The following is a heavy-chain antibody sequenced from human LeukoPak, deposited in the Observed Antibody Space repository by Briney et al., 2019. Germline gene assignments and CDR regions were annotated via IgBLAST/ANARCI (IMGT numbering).Heavy chain of an antibody. CDR3: AKETRGSYSDY. J-gene: IGHJ4*02. Sequence: PGGSLRLSCAASGFTFTDYYMSWIRQAPGKGLEWVSYISSSDSTIYYADSVKGRFTISRDNSKNTVYLQMNSLRAEDTAVYYCAKETRGSYSDYWGQGTLVTVAS. CDR2: ISSSDSTI. CDR1: GFTFTDYY. D-gene: IGHD1-26*01. V-gene: IGHV3-11*04.